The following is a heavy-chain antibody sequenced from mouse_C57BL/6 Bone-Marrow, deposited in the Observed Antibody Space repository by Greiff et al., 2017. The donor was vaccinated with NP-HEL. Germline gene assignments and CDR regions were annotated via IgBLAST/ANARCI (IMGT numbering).Heavy chain of an antibody. CDR2: IDPGTGGT. D-gene: IGHD3-3*01. J-gene: IGHJ1*03. CDR1: GYTFTDYE. V-gene: IGHV1-15*01. CDR3: TRRASTLVYFDV. Sequence: VQLQQSGAELVRPGASVTLSCKASGYTFTDYEMHWVKQTPVHGLEWIGAIDPGTGGTAYNQKFKGKAILTADKSSSTAYMELRSLTSEDSAVYYCTRRASTLVYFDVWGTGTTVTVSS.